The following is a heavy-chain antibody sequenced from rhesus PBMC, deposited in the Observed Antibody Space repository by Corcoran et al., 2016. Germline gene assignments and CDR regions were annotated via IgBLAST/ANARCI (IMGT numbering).Heavy chain of an antibody. Sequence: EVQLVQSGAEVKRPGESLKISCKTSGYSFTSYWISWVRQMPGKGPEWVRPVAHIGPRSISGPSLKVQVTSSADKSTSTAYLQWSSLKASDSATYFCAKDRGFQSGLDSWGQGVVVTVSS. CDR1: GYSFTSYW. CDR2: VAHIGPRS. V-gene: IGHV5-2*01. J-gene: IGHJ6*01. CDR3: AKDRGFQSGLDS.